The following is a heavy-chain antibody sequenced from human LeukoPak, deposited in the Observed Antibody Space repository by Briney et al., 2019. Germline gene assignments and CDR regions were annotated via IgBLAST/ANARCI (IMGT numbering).Heavy chain of an antibody. CDR2: IIPILGIA. J-gene: IGHJ4*02. CDR1: GYTLTELS. CDR3: ARARDYYDSSGYDYFDY. V-gene: IGHV1-69*02. Sequence: ASVKVSCKVSGYTLTELSMHWVRQAPGKGLEWMGRIIPILGIANYAQKFQGRVTITADKSTSTAYMELSSLRSEDTAVYYCARARDYYDSSGYDYFDYWGQGTLVTVSS. D-gene: IGHD3-22*01.